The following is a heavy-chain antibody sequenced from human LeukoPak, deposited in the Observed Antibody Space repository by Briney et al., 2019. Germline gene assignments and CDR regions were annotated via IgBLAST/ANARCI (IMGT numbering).Heavy chain of an antibody. J-gene: IGHJ3*02. Sequence: GGPLRLSCAASGFTFRNAWMSWVRQAPGKGLEWVSSISSSSIYIYYADSLKGRFTISRDNAKKSLYLQMNSLRAEDTAVYYCARGRDGYNLVDAFDIWGQGIMVTVSS. V-gene: IGHV3-21*01. D-gene: IGHD5-24*01. CDR1: GFTFRNAW. CDR2: ISSSSIYI. CDR3: ARGRDGYNLVDAFDI.